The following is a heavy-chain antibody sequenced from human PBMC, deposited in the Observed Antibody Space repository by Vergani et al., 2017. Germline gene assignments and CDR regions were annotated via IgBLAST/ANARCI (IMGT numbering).Heavy chain of an antibody. CDR1: GFTFSSHA. Sequence: VQLLQSEGAVVQPGGSLRLSCVASGFTFSSHAMSWVRQGPGKGLEFVAFIQFDGSNQYYADSVKGRFTLSRDFSKNTLYLQMNSLRTDDTATYYCAKPFRGWGIDYWGQGTQVIVSS. D-gene: IGHD3-16*01. CDR3: AKPFRGWGIDY. CDR2: IQFDGSNQ. J-gene: IGHJ4*02. V-gene: IGHV3-30*02.